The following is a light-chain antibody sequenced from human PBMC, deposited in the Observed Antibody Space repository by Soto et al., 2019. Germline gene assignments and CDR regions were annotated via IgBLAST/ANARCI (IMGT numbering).Light chain of an antibody. J-gene: IGKJ2*01. V-gene: IGKV3-20*01. Sequence: VLTQSPGTLSLSPGERATLSCRASQSVMSSHLTWYQQKPGQAPRLLIYGASNRATGIPDRFSGSGSGTVFTVTISSLEPEDFAVYYCQQYVYSPYTFGQGTKLEIK. CDR2: GAS. CDR1: QSVMSSH. CDR3: QQYVYSPYT.